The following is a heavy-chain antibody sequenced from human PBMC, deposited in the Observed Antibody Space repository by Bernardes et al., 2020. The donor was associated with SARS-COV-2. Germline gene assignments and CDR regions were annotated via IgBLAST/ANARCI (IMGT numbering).Heavy chain of an antibody. D-gene: IGHD3-3*01. V-gene: IGHV4-59*01. CDR1: GGSISSYY. Sequence: SETLSLTCTVSGGSISSYYWSWIRQPPGKGLEWIGYIYYTGSTNYNPSLKSRVTISVDTSKNQFSLKLSSVTAADTAVYYCARDQSTFWSGYNWFDPWGQGTLVTVSS. J-gene: IGHJ5*02. CDR2: IYYTGST. CDR3: ARDQSTFWSGYNWFDP.